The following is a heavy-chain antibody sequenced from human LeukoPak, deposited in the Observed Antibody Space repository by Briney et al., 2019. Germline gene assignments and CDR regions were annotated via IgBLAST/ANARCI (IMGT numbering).Heavy chain of an antibody. CDR3: AGSYYYASGSYPDNWFDP. D-gene: IGHD3-10*01. CDR1: GGSFSGFY. CDR2: FYYSGST. Sequence: ASETLSLTCAVYGGSFSGFYWSWIRQPPGKGLEWIGYFYYSGSTNYNPSLKSRVTISVDTSKNQFSLKLSSVTAADTAVYYCAGSYYYASGSYPDNWFDPWGQGTLVTVSS. J-gene: IGHJ5*02. V-gene: IGHV4-59*01.